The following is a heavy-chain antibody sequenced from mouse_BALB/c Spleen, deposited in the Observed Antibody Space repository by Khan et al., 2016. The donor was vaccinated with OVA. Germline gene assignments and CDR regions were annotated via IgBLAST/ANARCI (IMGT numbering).Heavy chain of an antibody. Sequence: QVQLQQSGPELVKPGASVKMSCKASGYTFTDYVMNWVKQRNGQGLEWIGQIYPGSDSTYYNEKFKGKATLTADRSSSTAYMQLSNLTSEDSAGYFCARAGWDVFADWGQGTLVTVSA. V-gene: IGHV1-77*01. D-gene: IGHD4-1*01. CDR1: GYTFTDYV. CDR3: ARAGWDVFAD. J-gene: IGHJ3*01. CDR2: IYPGSDST.